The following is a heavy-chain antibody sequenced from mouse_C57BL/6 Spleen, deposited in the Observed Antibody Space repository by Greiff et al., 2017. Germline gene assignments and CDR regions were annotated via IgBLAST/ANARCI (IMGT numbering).Heavy chain of an antibody. CDR1: GYTFTDYY. CDR2: INPNNGGT. D-gene: IGHD1-1*01. V-gene: IGHV1-26*01. CDR3: ARDYGTFDY. J-gene: IGHJ2*01. Sequence: VQLQQSGPELVKPGASVKISCKASGYTFTDYYMNWVKQSNGKSLEWIGDINPNNGGTSYNQKFKGKATLTVDKSSSTAYMELRSLTSEDSAVYYCARDYGTFDYWGQGTTLTVSS.